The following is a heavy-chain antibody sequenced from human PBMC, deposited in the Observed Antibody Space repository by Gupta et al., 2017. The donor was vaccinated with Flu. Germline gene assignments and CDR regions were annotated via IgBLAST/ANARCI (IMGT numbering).Heavy chain of an antibody. Sequence: EAQLLESGGGLVQPGGSLRLACAASGFSFSTYAINWVRQTAKGLEWVSVMSASGDYTHYAESVKGRFTISRDNSKSTAHLQMNNLRAEDSAEYYCAECSGGAYGCWHFDVWGRGTPVSVSS. CDR3: AECSGGAYGCWHFDV. V-gene: IGHV3-23*01. CDR1: GFSFSTYA. D-gene: IGHD2-15*01. CDR2: MSASGDYT. J-gene: IGHJ2*01.